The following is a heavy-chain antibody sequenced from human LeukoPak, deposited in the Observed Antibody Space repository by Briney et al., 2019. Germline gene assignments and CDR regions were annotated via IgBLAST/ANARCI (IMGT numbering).Heavy chain of an antibody. J-gene: IGHJ4*02. V-gene: IGHV3-33*01. Sequence: GGSLRLSCAAPGFAFNTYAMHWVRQAPGQGLEWVALIWHDGSHKFYSNSVRGQFTISRDNSKNTVSLQMNNLRPEDTAVYYCAREIFGSGSYPDSWGQGTLVTVSS. D-gene: IGHD3-10*01. CDR1: GFAFNTYA. CDR3: AREIFGSGSYPDS. CDR2: IWHDGSHK.